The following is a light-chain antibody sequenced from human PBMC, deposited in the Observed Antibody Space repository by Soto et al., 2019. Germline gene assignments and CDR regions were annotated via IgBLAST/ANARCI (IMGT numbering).Light chain of an antibody. CDR3: SSYSSSSTLV. CDR1: SSDVGGYNF. J-gene: IGLJ1*01. Sequence: QSALTQPASVSGSPGQSITVFCTGTSSDVGGYNFVSWYRQHPGKAPKLMLYDVSHRPSGVSNRFSGSKSGNTASLTISGLHTEDEADYYCSSYSSSSTLVFGSGTKVTVL. V-gene: IGLV2-14*03. CDR2: DVS.